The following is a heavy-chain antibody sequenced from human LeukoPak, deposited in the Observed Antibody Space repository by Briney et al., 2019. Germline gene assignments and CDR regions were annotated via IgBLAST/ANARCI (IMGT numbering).Heavy chain of an antibody. CDR2: ISWSSGSI. CDR1: GFTFDDYA. D-gene: IGHD6-13*01. J-gene: IGHJ3*02. CDR3: AKDLIAAAATGAFDI. Sequence: GRSLRLSCAASGFTFDDYAMHWVRQAPGKGLEWVSGISWSSGSIGYADSVKGRFTISRDNAKNSLYLQMNSLRAEDTALYYCAKDLIAAAATGAFDIWGQGTMVTVSS. V-gene: IGHV3-9*01.